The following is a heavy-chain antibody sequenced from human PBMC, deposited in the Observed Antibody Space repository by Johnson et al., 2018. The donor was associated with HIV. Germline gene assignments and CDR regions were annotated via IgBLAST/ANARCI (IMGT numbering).Heavy chain of an antibody. CDR3: ARESIVGATDDDAFDI. D-gene: IGHD1-26*01. CDR2: ISYDGSTK. Sequence: QVQLVESGGGVVQPGRSLRLSCAASGFTFSSYGVHWVRQAPGKGLEWVAAISYDGSTKYYADSVKGRFTISRDNSKNTQYLQMNSLRAEDTAVYYCARESIVGATDDDAFDIWGQGTMVTVSS. V-gene: IGHV3-30*19. J-gene: IGHJ3*02. CDR1: GFTFSSYG.